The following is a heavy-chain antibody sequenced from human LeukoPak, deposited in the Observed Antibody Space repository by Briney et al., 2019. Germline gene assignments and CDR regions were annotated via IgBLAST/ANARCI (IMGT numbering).Heavy chain of an antibody. J-gene: IGHJ3*02. Sequence: PSETLSLTCSVSGGSISSYYLSWIRQPPGKGLEWIGYIYYTGSTNYNPSLESRVTISMDTSKKQLSLKLRSVTAADTAVYYCARDRRESSKPDDAFVIWGPGTMVTVSS. CDR2: IYYTGST. V-gene: IGHV4-59*01. CDR3: ARDRRESSKPDDAFVI. D-gene: IGHD4-11*01. CDR1: GGSISSYY.